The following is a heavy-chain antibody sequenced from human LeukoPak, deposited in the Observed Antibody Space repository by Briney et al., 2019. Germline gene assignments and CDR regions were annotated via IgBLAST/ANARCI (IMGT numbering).Heavy chain of an antibody. CDR3: AREPSGYDPFFDY. CDR2: INPNSGGT. Sequence: ASVKVSCKASGYIFTGYYMHWVRQAPGQGLEWMGWINPNSGGTNYAQKFQGRVTMTRDTSISTAYMELSRLRSDDTAVYYCAREPSGYDPFFDYWGQGTLVTVSS. J-gene: IGHJ4*02. CDR1: GYIFTGYY. V-gene: IGHV1-2*02. D-gene: IGHD5-12*01.